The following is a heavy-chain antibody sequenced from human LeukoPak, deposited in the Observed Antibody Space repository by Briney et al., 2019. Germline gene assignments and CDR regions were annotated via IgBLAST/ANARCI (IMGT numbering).Heavy chain of an antibody. J-gene: IGHJ4*02. CDR2: IYYSGST. D-gene: IGHD6-13*01. CDR1: GGSISSSSYY. Sequence: SETLSLTCTVSGGSISSSSYYWGWIRQPPGTGLEWIGSIYYSGSTYYNPSLKGRVTISVDTSKNQFSLKLSSVTAADTAVYYCARGHTAAGVNYWGQGTLVTVSS. V-gene: IGHV4-39*07. CDR3: ARGHTAAGVNY.